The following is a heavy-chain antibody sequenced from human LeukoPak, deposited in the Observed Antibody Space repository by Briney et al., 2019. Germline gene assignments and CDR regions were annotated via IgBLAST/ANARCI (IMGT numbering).Heavy chain of an antibody. Sequence: SETLSLTCAVYGGSFSGYYWSWIRQPPGKGLESLGEINHSGSTNYNPSLKSRVTISVDTSRNQFSLKLTSVTAADTALYYCARLPMAVTPHVDYWGQGTLVTVSS. CDR1: GGSFSGYY. CDR2: INHSGST. D-gene: IGHD2-21*02. V-gene: IGHV4-34*01. CDR3: ARLPMAVTPHVDY. J-gene: IGHJ4*02.